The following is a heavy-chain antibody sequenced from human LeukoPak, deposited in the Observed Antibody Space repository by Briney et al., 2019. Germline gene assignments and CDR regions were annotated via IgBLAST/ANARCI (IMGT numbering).Heavy chain of an antibody. CDR3: ARGRVYYYGSGSYYNWFDP. V-gene: IGHV4-30-4*01. CDR2: IYYSGST. CDR1: GGSISSSDYY. D-gene: IGHD3-10*01. J-gene: IGHJ5*02. Sequence: PSETLSLTCTVSGGSISSSDYYWSWIRQPPGKGLEWIGYIYYSGSTYYNPSLKSRVTISVDTSKNQFSLKLSSVTAADTAVYYCARGRVYYYGSGSYYNWFDPWGQGTLVTVSS.